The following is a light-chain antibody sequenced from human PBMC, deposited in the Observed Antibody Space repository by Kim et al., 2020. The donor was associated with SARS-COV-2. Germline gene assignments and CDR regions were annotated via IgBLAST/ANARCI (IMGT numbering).Light chain of an antibody. Sequence: VALGQTVRITCQGDSFRSYYATWYQQKPGQAPIVVIYGKNNRPLGIPDRFSGSSSGDTASLTITGTQAGDEADYYCNSRGSNDNVLFGGGTQLTVL. CDR2: GKN. V-gene: IGLV3-19*01. CDR3: NSRGSNDNVL. CDR1: SFRSYY. J-gene: IGLJ2*01.